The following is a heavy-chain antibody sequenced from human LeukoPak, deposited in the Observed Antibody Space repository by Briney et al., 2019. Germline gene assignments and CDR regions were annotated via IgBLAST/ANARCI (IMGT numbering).Heavy chain of an antibody. CDR3: ARTIVVVPAAIVLFDY. J-gene: IGHJ4*02. D-gene: IGHD2-2*01. Sequence: GGSLRLSCAASGFTFSSYSMNWVRQAPGKGLEWVSSISSSSSYIYYADSVKGRFTISRDNAKNSLYLQMNSLRAEDTAVYYCARTIVVVPAAIVLFDYWGQGTLVTVSS. V-gene: IGHV3-21*01. CDR2: ISSSSSYI. CDR1: GFTFSSYS.